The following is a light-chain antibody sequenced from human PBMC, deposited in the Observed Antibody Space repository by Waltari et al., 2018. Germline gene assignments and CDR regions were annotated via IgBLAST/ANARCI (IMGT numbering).Light chain of an antibody. CDR2: GPD. J-gene: IGLJ3*02. Sequence: SSELNQDPAVSVALGQTVKITCQGDSLRKFSPSWYQQRPGQAPILVLYGPDYRPSGIPGRFSGSTSGGTASLTITGAQAEDEAVYYCHSRDSTSTRVFGGGTRLTV. CDR1: SLRKFS. V-gene: IGLV3-19*01. CDR3: HSRDSTSTRV.